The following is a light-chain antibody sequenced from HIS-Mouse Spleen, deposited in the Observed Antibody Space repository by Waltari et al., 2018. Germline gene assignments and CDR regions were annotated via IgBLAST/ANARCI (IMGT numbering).Light chain of an antibody. Sequence: IVLTQSPATLSLSPGERATLSCRASQSVSSYFAWYQQKPSQPPRLLIYDASNRATGIPARFSGSGSATDFTLTISSLEPEDFAVYYCQQRSNWPPLTFGGGTKVEIK. J-gene: IGKJ4*01. CDR3: QQRSNWPPLT. CDR1: QSVSSY. CDR2: DAS. V-gene: IGKV3-11*01.